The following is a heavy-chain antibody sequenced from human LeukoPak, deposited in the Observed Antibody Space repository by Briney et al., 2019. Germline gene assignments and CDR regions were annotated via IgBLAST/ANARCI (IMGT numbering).Heavy chain of an antibody. J-gene: IGHJ4*02. D-gene: IGHD5-24*01. Sequence: GESLKISCKGSGYSFTTYWIGWVRQMPGKGLEWMGIVFPGDSDTRYSPSSQGHVTISADKSISTAYLQWSSLKASDTAMYYCARPRDGYNYEAFDYWGQGTLVTVSS. CDR1: GYSFTTYW. V-gene: IGHV5-51*01. CDR2: VFPGDSDT. CDR3: ARPRDGYNYEAFDY.